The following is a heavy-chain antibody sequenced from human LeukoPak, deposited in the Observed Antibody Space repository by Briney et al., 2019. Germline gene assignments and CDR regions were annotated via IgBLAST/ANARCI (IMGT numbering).Heavy chain of an antibody. CDR2: ISSSGTTI. CDR1: RFTFSSYE. CDR3: ATGRALGSNYNERFNY. V-gene: IGHV3-48*03. Sequence: GGSLRLSCAASRFTFSSYEMNWVRQAPGKGLEWVSYISSSGTTIYYADSVKGRFTISRDNAKNSLYVQMNSLRAEDTAVYYCATGRALGSNYNERFNYWGQGTLVTVSS. D-gene: IGHD3-10*01. J-gene: IGHJ4*02.